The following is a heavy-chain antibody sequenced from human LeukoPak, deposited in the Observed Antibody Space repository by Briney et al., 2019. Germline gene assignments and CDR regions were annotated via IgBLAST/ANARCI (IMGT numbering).Heavy chain of an antibody. J-gene: IGHJ4*02. CDR2: IDSSGTT. V-gene: IGHV4-39*01. Sequence: SETLSLTCTVSGASISRDTYFWGWLRQSPEKGLEWIGSIDSSGTTHYNSSLKSRVIISVDTSKNQVSLNLTSVAFADTAVYYCARHGYIQFWLYWGQGTQVIVSS. D-gene: IGHD5-18*01. CDR3: ARHGYIQFWLY. CDR1: GASISRDTYF.